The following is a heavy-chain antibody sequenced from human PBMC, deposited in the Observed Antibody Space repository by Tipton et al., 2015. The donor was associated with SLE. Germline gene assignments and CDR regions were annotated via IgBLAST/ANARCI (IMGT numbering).Heavy chain of an antibody. J-gene: IGHJ3*02. Sequence: QLVQSGAEVKKPGASVKVSCKASGYTFTSYGISWVRQSPGQGLEWMGWISAYNGNTNYAQKLQGRVTMTTDTSTSTAYMEQRSLRSDDTAVYYCARSTRMVSGSLDAFDIWGQGRMVTVSS. D-gene: IGHD1-26*01. CDR2: ISAYNGNT. CDR1: GYTFTSYG. V-gene: IGHV1-18*01. CDR3: ARSTRMVSGSLDAFDI.